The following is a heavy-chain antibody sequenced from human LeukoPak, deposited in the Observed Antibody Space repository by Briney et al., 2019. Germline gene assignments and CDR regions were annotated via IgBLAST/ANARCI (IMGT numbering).Heavy chain of an antibody. CDR3: AKDLRIAAPSDY. CDR2: ISGSGGST. V-gene: IGHV3-23*01. Sequence: PGGSLRLSCAASGFTFSSYAVSWVRQAPGKGLEWVSAISGSGGSTYCADSVKGRFTISRDNSKDTLYLQMNSLRAEDTAVYYCAKDLRIAAPSDYWGQGTLVTVSS. CDR1: GFTFSSYA. J-gene: IGHJ4*02. D-gene: IGHD6-6*01.